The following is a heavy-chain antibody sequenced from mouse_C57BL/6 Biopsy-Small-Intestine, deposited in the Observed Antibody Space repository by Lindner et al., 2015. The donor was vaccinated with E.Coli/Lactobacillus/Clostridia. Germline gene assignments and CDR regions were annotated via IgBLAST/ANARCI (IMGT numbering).Heavy chain of an antibody. CDR3: ARLRQLPWYFDY. CDR2: INPNNGGT. CDR1: GYTFTDYN. Sequence: VQLQESGPELVKPGASVKMSCKASGYTFTDYNMHWVKQSHGKSLEWIGYINPNNGGTSYNQKFKGKATLTVNKSSSTAYMELRSLTSEDSAVYYCARLRQLPWYFDYWGQGTTLTDSS. J-gene: IGHJ2*01. D-gene: IGHD3-2*01. V-gene: IGHV1-22*01.